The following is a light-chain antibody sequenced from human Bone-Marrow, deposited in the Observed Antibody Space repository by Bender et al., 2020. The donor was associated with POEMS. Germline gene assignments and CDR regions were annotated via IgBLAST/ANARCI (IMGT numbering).Light chain of an antibody. CDR2: EDN. V-gene: IGLV2-23*01. CDR1: NNDIGAYNL. CDR3: CSYAGSSWL. Sequence: QSALTQPASVSGSPGQTITISWSGTNNDIGAYNLVSWYQQYPDRAPKCLIYEDNKRPSGVSSRFYGSKSGLTASLIISGLQTGDEADYYCCSYAGSSWLFGGGTKVTVL. J-gene: IGLJ3*02.